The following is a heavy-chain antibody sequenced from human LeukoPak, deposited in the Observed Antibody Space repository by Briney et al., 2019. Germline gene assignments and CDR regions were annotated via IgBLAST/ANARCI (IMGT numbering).Heavy chain of an antibody. CDR1: GFTFNNYW. V-gene: IGHV3-74*01. CDR2: IKNDGSST. Sequence: PGGSLRLSCAASGFTFNNYWIHWVRQVPGKGLVWVSRIKNDGSSTSYADSVKGRFTISRDNAKNTLYLQMNSLRAEDEAVYYCTKSDWFDPWGQGTLVTVSS. CDR3: TKSDWFDP. J-gene: IGHJ5*02.